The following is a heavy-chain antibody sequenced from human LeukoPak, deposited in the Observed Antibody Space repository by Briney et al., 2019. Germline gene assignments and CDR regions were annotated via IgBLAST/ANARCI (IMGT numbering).Heavy chain of an antibody. J-gene: IGHJ2*01. CDR1: GRSISSYY. V-gene: IGHV4-59*08. CDR3: ARQGGGFWYFDL. Sequence: SETLSLTCTVSGRSISSYYWSWIRQPPGKGREWIRYIYYSGSTNYNPSLKSRVTISVDTSKNQFSLKLSSVTAADTAVYYCARQGGGFWYFDLWGRGTLVTVSS. CDR2: IYYSGST. D-gene: IGHD6-25*01.